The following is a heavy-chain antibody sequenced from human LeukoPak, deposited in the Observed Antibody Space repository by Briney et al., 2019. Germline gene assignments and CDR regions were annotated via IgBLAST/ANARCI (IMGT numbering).Heavy chain of an antibody. V-gene: IGHV3-30*02. J-gene: IGHJ4*02. Sequence: PGGSLRLSCAASGFTFSSYWMHWVRQAPGKGLEWVAFIRYDGSNKYYTDSVKGRFTISRDNSKNTLYLQMNSLRAEDTAVYYCAKDRTAGDYDFWSGYYVPFDYWGQGTLVTVSS. D-gene: IGHD3-3*01. CDR1: GFTFSSYW. CDR3: AKDRTAGDYDFWSGYYVPFDY. CDR2: IRYDGSNK.